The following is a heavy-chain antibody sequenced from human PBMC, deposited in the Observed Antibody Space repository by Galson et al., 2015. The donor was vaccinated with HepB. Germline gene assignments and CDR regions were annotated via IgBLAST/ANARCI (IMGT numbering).Heavy chain of an antibody. CDR1: GFTFSSYA. J-gene: IGHJ4*02. Sequence: SLRLSCAASGFTFSSYAMSWVRQAPGKGLERVSAISGSGGSTYYADSVKGRFTISRDNSKNTLYLQMNSLRAEDTAVYYCAKEGALNSEYFDYWGQGTLVTVSS. CDR3: AKEGALNSEYFDY. V-gene: IGHV3-23*01. CDR2: ISGSGGST. D-gene: IGHD1-26*01.